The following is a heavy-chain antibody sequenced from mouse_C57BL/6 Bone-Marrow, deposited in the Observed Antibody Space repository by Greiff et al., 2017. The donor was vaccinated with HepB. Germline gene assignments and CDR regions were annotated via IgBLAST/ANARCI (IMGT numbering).Heavy chain of an antibody. Sequence: EVKLVESGPELVKPGASVKMSCKASGYTFTDYNMHWVKQSHGKSLEWIGYINPNNGGTSYNQKFKGKATLTVNKSSSTAYMELRSLTSEDSAVYYCARGTTVGDYWGQGTTLTVSS. D-gene: IGHD1-1*01. CDR3: ARGTTVGDY. V-gene: IGHV1-22*01. J-gene: IGHJ2*01. CDR1: GYTFTDYN. CDR2: INPNNGGT.